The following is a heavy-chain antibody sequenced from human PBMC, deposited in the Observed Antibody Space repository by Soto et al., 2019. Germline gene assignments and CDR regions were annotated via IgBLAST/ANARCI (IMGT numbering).Heavy chain of an antibody. J-gene: IGHJ3*01. Sequence: GALSRSCAASGVIFSTYAMNWVRQAPGEGLEWVSAISSNSDTTFHAESVRGRFTISRDNSVNTLYLKMSRLRTEDTAVYYCAHPPGYGFFYAFDLWGEGTMVTVSS. V-gene: IGHV3-23*01. CDR2: ISSNSDTT. D-gene: IGHD4-17*01. CDR3: AHPPGYGFFYAFDL. CDR1: GVIFSTYA.